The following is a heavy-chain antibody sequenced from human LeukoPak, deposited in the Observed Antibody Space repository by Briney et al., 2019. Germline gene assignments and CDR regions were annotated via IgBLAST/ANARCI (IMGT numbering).Heavy chain of an antibody. CDR3: ARDIAVAGTRAWFDP. D-gene: IGHD6-19*01. V-gene: IGHV4-4*02. CDR2: IYHSGST. J-gene: IGHJ5*02. CDR1: GGSISSSNW. Sequence: SETLPLTCAVSGGSISSSNWWSWVRQPPGKGLEWIGEIYHSGSTNYNPSLKSRVTISVDKSKNQFSLKLSSVTAADTAVYYCARDIAVAGTRAWFDPWGQGTLVTVSS.